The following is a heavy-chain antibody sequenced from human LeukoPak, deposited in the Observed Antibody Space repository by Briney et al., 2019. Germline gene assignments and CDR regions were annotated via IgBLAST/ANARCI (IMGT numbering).Heavy chain of an antibody. J-gene: IGHJ3*02. Sequence: GSSVKVSCKASGGTFSSYAISWVRQVPGQGLEWMGGIIPIFGTANYAQKFQGRVTITTDESTSTAYMELSSLRSEDTAVYYCARERSYVVAFDIWGQGTMVTVSS. V-gene: IGHV1-69*05. CDR2: IIPIFGTA. D-gene: IGHD3-16*01. CDR3: ARERSYVVAFDI. CDR1: GGTFSSYA.